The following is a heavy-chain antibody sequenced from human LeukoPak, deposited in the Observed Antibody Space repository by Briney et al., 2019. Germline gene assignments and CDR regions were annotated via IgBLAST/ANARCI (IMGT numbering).Heavy chain of an antibody. CDR3: ATPEGFYSNLFDY. J-gene: IGHJ4*02. CDR1: GYTLTELS. Sequence: ASVKVSCKVSGYTLTELSMHWVRQAPGKGLEWMGGFDPEDGETIYAQKFQGRVTMTEDTSTVTAYMELSSLRSEDTAVYYCATPEGFYSNLFDYWGQGTLVTVSS. CDR2: FDPEDGET. D-gene: IGHD4-11*01. V-gene: IGHV1-24*01.